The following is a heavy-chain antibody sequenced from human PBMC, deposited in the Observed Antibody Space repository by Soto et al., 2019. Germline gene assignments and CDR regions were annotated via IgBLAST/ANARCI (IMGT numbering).Heavy chain of an antibody. CDR3: ARDGSGRPPWWFDP. CDR2: IIPIFGTA. J-gene: IGHJ5*02. D-gene: IGHD3-10*01. V-gene: IGHV1-69*13. CDR1: GYTFTSYG. Sequence: QVQLVQSGAEVKKPGASVKVSCKASGYTFTSYGISWVRQAPGQGLEWMGGIIPIFGTANYAQKFQGRVTITADESTSTAYMELSSLRSEDTAVYYCARDGSGRPPWWFDPWGQGTLVTVSS.